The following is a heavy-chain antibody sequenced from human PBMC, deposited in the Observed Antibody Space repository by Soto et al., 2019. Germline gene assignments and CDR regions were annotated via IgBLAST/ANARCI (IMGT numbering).Heavy chain of an antibody. CDR3: SAQRIAQGQYEDY. Sequence: QVQLRESGPGLVKPSQTLSLICTVSGASMTSGSYYWTWIRQHQVRGLEWIGYTHFTGLSYVNTSLQSRVSISTDTSKNLFSLKLTSVTSADAAMYYCSAQRIAQGQYEDYWGQGTLVTVSS. D-gene: IGHD2-21*01. V-gene: IGHV4-31*03. CDR2: THFTGLS. CDR1: GASMTSGSYY. J-gene: IGHJ4*02.